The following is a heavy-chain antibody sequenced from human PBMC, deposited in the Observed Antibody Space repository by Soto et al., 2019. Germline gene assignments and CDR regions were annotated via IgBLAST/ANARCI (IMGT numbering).Heavy chain of an antibody. V-gene: IGHV3-48*02. J-gene: IGHJ6*02. CDR2: ISSSSSTI. CDR3: AREADTWIQLWLPGYGMDV. CDR1: GFTFSSYS. Sequence: EVQLVEPGGGLVQPGGSLRLSCAASGFTFSSYSMNWVRQAPGKGLEWVSYISSSSSTIYYADSVKGRFTISRDNAKNSLYLQMNSLRDEDTAVYYCAREADTWIQLWLPGYGMDVWGQGTTVTVSS. D-gene: IGHD5-18*01.